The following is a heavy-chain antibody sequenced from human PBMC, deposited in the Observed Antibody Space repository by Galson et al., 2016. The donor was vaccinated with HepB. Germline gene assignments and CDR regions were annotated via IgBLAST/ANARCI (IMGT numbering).Heavy chain of an antibody. CDR1: GFTFSSYA. D-gene: IGHD6-19*01. CDR3: AKRLTTVAGYYFDY. Sequence: SLRLSCAASGFTFSSYAMSWVHQAPGKGLEWVSAISGSGTTTHYVDSVKGRFTISRDNSKNTLYLRMNSLRAEDTAVYYCAKRLTTVAGYYFDYWGQGTLVTVSS. CDR2: ISGSGTTT. V-gene: IGHV3-23*01. J-gene: IGHJ4*02.